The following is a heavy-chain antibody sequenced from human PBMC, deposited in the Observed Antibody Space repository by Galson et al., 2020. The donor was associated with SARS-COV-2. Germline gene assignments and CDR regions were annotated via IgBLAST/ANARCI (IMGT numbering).Heavy chain of an antibody. V-gene: IGHV1-69*01. CDR1: GGTFTHYV. D-gene: IGHD2-15*01. CDR2: IIPIFGTA. CDR3: ARDEACSSGTCPLES. J-gene: IGHJ4*02. Sequence: KISCRAYGGTFTHYVISWVRQAPGQGLEWMGGIIPIFGTADYAQKFQGRVTISADESTRTAYMEFSSLISDDTATYYCARDEACSSGTCPLESWGQGTLIIVSS.